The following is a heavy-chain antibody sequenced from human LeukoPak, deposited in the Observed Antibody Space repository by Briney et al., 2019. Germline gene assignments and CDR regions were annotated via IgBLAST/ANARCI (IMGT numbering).Heavy chain of an antibody. CDR3: ARILWFGESSGADY. CDR2: INPSGGST. J-gene: IGHJ4*02. V-gene: IGHV1-46*01. D-gene: IGHD3-10*01. Sequence: ASVKVSCKASGYTFTSYYKHWVRQAPGQGLEWMGIINPSGGSTSYAQKFQGRVTMTRDMSTSTAYMELSRLRSDDTAVYYCARILWFGESSGADYWGQGTLVTVSS. CDR1: GYTFTSYY.